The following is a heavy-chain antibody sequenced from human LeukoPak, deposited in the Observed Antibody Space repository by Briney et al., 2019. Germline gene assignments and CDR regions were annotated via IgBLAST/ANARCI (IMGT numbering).Heavy chain of an antibody. Sequence: ASVKVSCKASGYTFTSYDINWVRQATGQGLEWKGWMNPNSGNTGYAQKFQGRVTMTRNTSISTAYMELSSLRSEDTAVYYCARGWGRKYYYDSSGYSLLGYWGQGTLVTVSS. V-gene: IGHV1-8*01. D-gene: IGHD3-22*01. CDR3: ARGWGRKYYYDSSGYSLLGY. J-gene: IGHJ4*02. CDR1: GYTFTSYD. CDR2: MNPNSGNT.